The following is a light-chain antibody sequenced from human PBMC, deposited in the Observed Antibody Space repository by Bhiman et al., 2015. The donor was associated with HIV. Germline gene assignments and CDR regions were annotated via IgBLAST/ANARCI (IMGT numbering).Light chain of an antibody. Sequence: QSALTQPRSVSGSPGQSVTISCTGTSSDVGDYNYVSWYQQHPGKAPKLIVYAVTQRPSGVPDRFSASKSGTSASLAITGLQAEDEADYYCHSYDTSLRGYVFGTGTKVTTL. CDR2: AVT. CDR1: SSDVGDYNY. J-gene: IGLJ1*01. CDR3: HSYDTSLRGYV. V-gene: IGLV2-11*01.